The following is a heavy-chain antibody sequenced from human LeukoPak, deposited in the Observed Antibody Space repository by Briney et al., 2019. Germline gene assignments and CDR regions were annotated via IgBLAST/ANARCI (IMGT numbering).Heavy chain of an antibody. V-gene: IGHV4-4*07. J-gene: IGHJ6*02. CDR1: GGSISSYC. Sequence: SETLSLTCTVCGGSISSYCWSWIRQPAGKGLEWIGRIYTSGSTNYNPPLKCRVTIPVDTSKNQFSPKLSSVTAADTAVYYCARGPRNCSGGSCYSSWGPYYYGMDVWGQGPTVTVSS. D-gene: IGHD2-15*01. CDR2: IYTSGST. CDR3: ARGPRNCSGGSCYSSWGPYYYGMDV.